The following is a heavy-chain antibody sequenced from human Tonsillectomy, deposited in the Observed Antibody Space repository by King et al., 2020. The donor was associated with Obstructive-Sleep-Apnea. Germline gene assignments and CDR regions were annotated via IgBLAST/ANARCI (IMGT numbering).Heavy chain of an antibody. CDR2: IFPGDSDT. D-gene: IGHD6-25*01. Sequence: VQLVESGPEVKKTGESLKISCKGFGYNFASYWIGWVRRVPGKGLEWMGTIFPGDSDTRYSPSFQGQCTISVDRSINTAYLQWSSLKASDSGIYFCARREGAAAVDYWGQGTLVTV. J-gene: IGHJ4*02. V-gene: IGHV5-51*01. CDR3: ARREGAAAVDY. CDR1: GYNFASYW.